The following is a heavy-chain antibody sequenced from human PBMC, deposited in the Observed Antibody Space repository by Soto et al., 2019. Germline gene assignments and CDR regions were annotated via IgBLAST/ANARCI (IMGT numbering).Heavy chain of an antibody. J-gene: IGHJ6*02. CDR2: ISAYNGNT. CDR1: GYTFTSYG. CDR3: ARDQIAARPQYYYCMDV. V-gene: IGHV1-18*01. D-gene: IGHD6-6*01. Sequence: QVQLVQSGAAVKKPGASVKFSCKASGYTFTSYGIRWVRRAPGQGLEWMGWISAYNGNTNRAQKLQGSVNMTTDTPPRTFYMELSSPRDDDTAVDYCARDQIAARPQYYYCMDVWGQGTTVTVS.